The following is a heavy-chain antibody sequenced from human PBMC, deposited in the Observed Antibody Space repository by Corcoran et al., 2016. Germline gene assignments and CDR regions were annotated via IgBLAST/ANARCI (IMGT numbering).Heavy chain of an antibody. CDR2: IKSKADGETR. CDR1: GFTCSNAG. J-gene: IGHJ4*02. D-gene: IGHD4-17*01. CDR3: TNYGPRVSGGQYYFEY. V-gene: IGHV3-15*07. Sequence: EVQLVESGGDLVKPGGSLGLSCAASGFTCSNAGMNWVRQAPGKGLEWVGRIKSKADGETREYAAPVKGRFTISRDDSKNTLYRQMNSLKTEDTAVYYSTNYGPRVSGGQYYFEYWCQGTLVTVSS.